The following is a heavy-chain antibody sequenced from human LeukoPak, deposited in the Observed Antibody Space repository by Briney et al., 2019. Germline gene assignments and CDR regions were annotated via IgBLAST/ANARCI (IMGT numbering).Heavy chain of an antibody. CDR2: IIPILGIA. Sequence: GASVKVSCKASGGTFSSHTISWVRQAPGQGLEWMGRIIPILGIANYAQKFQGRVTITADKSTSTAYMELSSLRSEDTAVYYCARVNGLYYYGMDVWGQGTTVTVSS. CDR1: GGTFSSHT. CDR3: ARVNGLYYYGMDV. J-gene: IGHJ6*02. V-gene: IGHV1-69*02.